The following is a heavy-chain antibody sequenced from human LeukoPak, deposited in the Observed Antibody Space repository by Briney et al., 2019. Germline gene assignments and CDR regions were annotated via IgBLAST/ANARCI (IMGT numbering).Heavy chain of an antibody. D-gene: IGHD3-10*01. V-gene: IGHV4-59*01. Sequence: PSETLSLTCTVSGGSISSYYWSWIRQPPGKGLEWIGYIYYSGSTNYNPSLKGRVTISVDTSKNQFSLKLSSVTAADTAVYYCARLYPPVWFGELWIPPYIDYWGQGTLVTVSS. CDR2: IYYSGST. J-gene: IGHJ4*02. CDR3: ARLYPPVWFGELWIPPYIDY. CDR1: GGSISSYY.